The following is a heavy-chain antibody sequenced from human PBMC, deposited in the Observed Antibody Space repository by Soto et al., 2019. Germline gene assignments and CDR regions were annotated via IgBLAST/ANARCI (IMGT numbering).Heavy chain of an antibody. CDR3: ARDLGPRDYYYYGMDV. J-gene: IGHJ6*02. Sequence: SETLSLTCAVSGGSISSSNWWSWVRQPPGKGLEWIGEIYHSGSTNYNPSLKSRVTISVDKSKNQFSLKLSSVTAADTAVYYCARDLGPRDYYYYGMDVWGQGTTVTVSS. V-gene: IGHV4-4*02. CDR2: IYHSGST. CDR1: GGSISSSNW. D-gene: IGHD3-3*01.